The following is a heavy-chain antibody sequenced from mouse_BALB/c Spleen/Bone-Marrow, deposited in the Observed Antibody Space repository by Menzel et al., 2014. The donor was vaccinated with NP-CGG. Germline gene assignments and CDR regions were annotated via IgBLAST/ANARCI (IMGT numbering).Heavy chain of an antibody. V-gene: IGHV1S22*01. J-gene: IGHJ2*01. CDR2: IYPGSGST. Sequence: LQQSGSELVGPGASVKLSCKASGYTFTGYWMHWVKQRHGQGLEWIGNIYPGSGSTNYDEKFKSKGTLTVDTSSSTAYMHLSSLTSEDSAVYYCTSWDYWGQGTTLTVSS. CDR3: TSWDY. CDR1: GYTFTGYW.